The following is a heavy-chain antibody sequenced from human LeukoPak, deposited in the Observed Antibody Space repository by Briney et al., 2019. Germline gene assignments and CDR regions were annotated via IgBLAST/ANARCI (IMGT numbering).Heavy chain of an antibody. CDR3: AKIAAAGTYFDY. CDR2: IGYDGRDN. V-gene: IGHV3-30*02. CDR1: GFTLRSYG. J-gene: IGHJ4*02. Sequence: AGGSLRLSCVASGFTLRSYGMHWVRQAPGKGLEWVAFIGYDGRDNFNADSVKGRFTISRDNSKNTVDLQMISLRAEDTAVYYCAKIAAAGTYFDYWGQGTLVTVSS. D-gene: IGHD6-13*01.